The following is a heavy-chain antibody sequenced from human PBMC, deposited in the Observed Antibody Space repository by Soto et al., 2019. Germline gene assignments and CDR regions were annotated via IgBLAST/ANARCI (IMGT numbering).Heavy chain of an antibody. V-gene: IGHV1-69*01. CDR3: ARSQGGSSSLDIYYYYYYGMDV. CDR2: VIPIFGTA. Sequence: QVQLVQSGAEVKKPGSSVKVSCKAPGGTFSSYAISWVRQAPGQGLEWMGGVIPIFGTAKYAQKFQGRVTITADESTSQGYNEVRSLRSEDTAVYFFARSQGGSSSLDIYYYYYYGMDVWGQGTTVTVSS. D-gene: IGHD2-15*01. CDR1: GGTFSSYA. J-gene: IGHJ6*02.